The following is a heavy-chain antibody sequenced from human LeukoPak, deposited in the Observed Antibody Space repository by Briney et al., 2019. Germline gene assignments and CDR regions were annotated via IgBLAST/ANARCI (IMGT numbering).Heavy chain of an antibody. Sequence: PGGSLRLSCAASGFTFSNAWMSWVRQAPGKGLEWVGRIKSKTDGGTTDYAAPVKGSFTISRDDSKNTLYLQMNSLKTEDTAVYYCTTKRLRSPFDYWGQGTLVTVPS. CDR1: GFTFSNAW. V-gene: IGHV3-15*01. CDR2: IKSKTDGGTT. J-gene: IGHJ4*02. D-gene: IGHD4-17*01. CDR3: TTKRLRSPFDY.